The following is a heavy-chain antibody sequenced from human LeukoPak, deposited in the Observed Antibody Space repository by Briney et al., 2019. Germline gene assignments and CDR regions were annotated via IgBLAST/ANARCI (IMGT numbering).Heavy chain of an antibody. D-gene: IGHD3-9*01. Sequence: PSETLPLTCAVYGGSFSGYYWSWIRQPPGKGLEWIGEINHSGSTNYNPSLKSRVTISVDTSKNQFSLKLSSVTAADTAVYYCARQNYDILTGYYPDYWGQGTLVTVSS. CDR2: INHSGST. CDR3: ARQNYDILTGYYPDY. V-gene: IGHV4-34*01. J-gene: IGHJ4*02. CDR1: GGSFSGYY.